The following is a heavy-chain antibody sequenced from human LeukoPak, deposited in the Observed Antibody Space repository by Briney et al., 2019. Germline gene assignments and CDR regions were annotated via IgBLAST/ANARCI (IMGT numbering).Heavy chain of an antibody. CDR2: IIPIFGTA. D-gene: IGHD3-22*01. Sequence: GASVKVSCKASGGTFSSYAISWVRQAPGQGLEWMGGIIPIFGTANYAQKFQGRVTITADESTSTAYMELSSLRFEDTAVYYCASPLDSINYCYYGMDVWGQGTTVTVSS. CDR1: GGTFSSYA. V-gene: IGHV1-69*13. CDR3: ASPLDSINYCYYGMDV. J-gene: IGHJ6*02.